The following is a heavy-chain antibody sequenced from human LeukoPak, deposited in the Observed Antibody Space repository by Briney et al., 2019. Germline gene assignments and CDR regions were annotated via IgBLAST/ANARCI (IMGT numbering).Heavy chain of an antibody. D-gene: IGHD2-2*01. CDR2: IYTSGST. Sequence: PSETLSLTCTVSGGSISSGSYYWSWIRQPAGKGLEWIGRIYTSGSTNYNPSLKSRVTISVDTSKNQFSLKLSSVTAADTAVYYCARDSHIQHAFDIWGQGTMVTVSS. V-gene: IGHV4-61*02. J-gene: IGHJ3*02. CDR1: GGSISSGSYY. CDR3: ARDSHIQHAFDI.